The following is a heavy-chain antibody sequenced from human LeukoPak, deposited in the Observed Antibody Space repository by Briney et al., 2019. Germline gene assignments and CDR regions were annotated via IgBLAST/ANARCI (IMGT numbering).Heavy chain of an antibody. D-gene: IGHD3-10*01. Sequence: GGSLRLSCAASGFTFSSYGMHWVRQAPGKGLESVAFIRYDGSNKYYADSVKGRFTISRDNSKNTLYLQMNSLRAEDTAVYYCARENLGRGVIKDNWFDPWGQGTLVTVSS. CDR1: GFTFSSYG. J-gene: IGHJ5*02. CDR3: ARENLGRGVIKDNWFDP. CDR2: IRYDGSNK. V-gene: IGHV3-30*02.